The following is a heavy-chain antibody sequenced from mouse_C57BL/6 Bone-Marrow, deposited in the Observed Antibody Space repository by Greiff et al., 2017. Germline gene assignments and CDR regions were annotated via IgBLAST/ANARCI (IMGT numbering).Heavy chain of an antibody. V-gene: IGHV1-61*01. Sequence: VQLQQPGAELVRPGSSVKLSCKASGYTFTSYWMDWVKQRPGQGLEWIGNIYPSDSETHYNQKFKDKATLTVDKSSSTAYMQLSSLTSEDSAVXYCARGVYSNYGAYWGQGTLVTVSA. CDR1: GYTFTSYW. CDR3: ARGVYSNYGAY. CDR2: IYPSDSET. J-gene: IGHJ3*01. D-gene: IGHD2-5*01.